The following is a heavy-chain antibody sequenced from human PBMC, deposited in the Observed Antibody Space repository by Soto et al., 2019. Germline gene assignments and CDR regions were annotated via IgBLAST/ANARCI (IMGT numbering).Heavy chain of an antibody. D-gene: IGHD3-22*01. V-gene: IGHV1-3*01. CDR2: INAGNGNT. CDR3: AREWGSYYDSSDTLFDY. J-gene: IGHJ4*02. Sequence: QVQLVQSGAEVKKPGASVKVSCKASGYTFTSYAMHWVRQAPGQRLEWMGWINAGNGNTKYSQKLQGRVTMTTDTSTSTAYMELRSLRAEDTAVYYCAREWGSYYDSSDTLFDYWGQGTLVTVSS. CDR1: GYTFTSYA.